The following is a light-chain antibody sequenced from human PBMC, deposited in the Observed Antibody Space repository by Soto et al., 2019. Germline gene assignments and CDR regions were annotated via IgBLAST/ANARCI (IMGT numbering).Light chain of an antibody. Sequence: EIVMTQSPATPSVSPGGRATLSCRASQSVSSNLAWYQQKPGQAPRLLIYGASTRATGIPARFSGSGSGTEFTLTISSLQSEDFAVYYCQQYDNWIETFGQGTKVEIK. V-gene: IGKV3-15*01. CDR3: QQYDNWIET. CDR1: QSVSSN. J-gene: IGKJ1*01. CDR2: GAS.